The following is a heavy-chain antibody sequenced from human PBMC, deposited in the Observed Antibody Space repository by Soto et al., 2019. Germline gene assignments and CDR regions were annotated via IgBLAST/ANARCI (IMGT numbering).Heavy chain of an antibody. CDR1: GYTFTGYY. Sequence: ASVKVSCKASGYTFTGYYMHWVRQAPGQGLELMGWINPNSGGTNYAQKFQGWVTMTRDTSISTAYMELSRLRSDDTAVYYCARVRITIFGVASGMDVWGQGTTVTVSS. D-gene: IGHD3-3*01. J-gene: IGHJ6*02. CDR3: ARVRITIFGVASGMDV. CDR2: INPNSGGT. V-gene: IGHV1-2*04.